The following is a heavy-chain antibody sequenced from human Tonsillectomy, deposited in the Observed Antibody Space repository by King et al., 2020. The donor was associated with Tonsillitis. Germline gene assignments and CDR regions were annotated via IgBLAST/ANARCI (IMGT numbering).Heavy chain of an antibody. CDR3: ARLVLSTVTPYFDY. V-gene: IGHV4-39*01. CDR1: GASIRSTRYY. D-gene: IGHD4-17*01. Sequence: QLQESGPGLVKPSETLSLTCTVSGASIRSTRYYWGWIRQPQGKGLEWIGSIYYSGTTYYNPSLKSRVTMSVDTSKNQFSLKLSSVTATDTVVFYCARLVLSTVTPYFDYCGQGKLVTASS. J-gene: IGHJ4*02. CDR2: IYYSGTT.